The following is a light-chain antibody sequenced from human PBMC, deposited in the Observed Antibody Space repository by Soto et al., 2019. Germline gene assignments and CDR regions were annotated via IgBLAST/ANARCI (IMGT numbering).Light chain of an antibody. CDR3: QQSYSTPAWT. CDR2: RAS. CDR1: QTIGNY. V-gene: IGKV1-39*01. Sequence: DIKMTQSPASLSASVGDRVTITCRASQTIGNYLNWYQQKPGKAPTVVIYRASTLQSGVPSRFSGGGSGTDFTLTISSLQPEDFATYYCQQSYSTPAWTFGQGTKVDIK. J-gene: IGKJ1*01.